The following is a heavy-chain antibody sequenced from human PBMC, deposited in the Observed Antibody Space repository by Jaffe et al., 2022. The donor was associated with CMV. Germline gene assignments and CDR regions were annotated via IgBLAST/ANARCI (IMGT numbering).Heavy chain of an antibody. V-gene: IGHV4-59*01. Sequence: QVQLQESGPGLVKPSETLSLTCTVSGGSISSYYWSWIRQPPGKGLEWIGYIYYSGSTNYNPSLKSRVTISVDTSKNQFSLKLSSVTAADTAVYYCARVKWFGELFPLFDYWGQGTLVTVSS. CDR1: GGSISSYY. CDR3: ARVKWFGELFPLFDY. CDR2: IYYSGST. D-gene: IGHD3-10*01. J-gene: IGHJ4*02.